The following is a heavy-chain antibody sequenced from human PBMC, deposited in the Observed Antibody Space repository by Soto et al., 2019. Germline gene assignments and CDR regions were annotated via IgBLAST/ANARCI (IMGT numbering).Heavy chain of an antibody. Sequence: SETLSLTCTVSGGSISSGGYYWSWIRQHPGKGPEWIGYIYYSGSTYYNPSLKSRVTISVDTSKNQFSLKLSSVTAADTAVYYCAKDRNSSWYDSLGYYYGMDVWGQWTTVTVSS. J-gene: IGHJ6*02. V-gene: IGHV4-31*03. D-gene: IGHD6-13*01. CDR1: GGSISSGGYY. CDR2: IYYSGST. CDR3: AKDRNSSWYDSLGYYYGMDV.